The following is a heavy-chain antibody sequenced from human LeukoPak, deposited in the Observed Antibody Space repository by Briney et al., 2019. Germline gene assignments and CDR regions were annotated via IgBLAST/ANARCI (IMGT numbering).Heavy chain of an antibody. Sequence: GGSLRLSCAASGFAVSSNYMSWVRQAPGKGRQWVSVIYSGGTIYYADSVKGRFTISRDNSKNTLYLQMNSLRAEDTAVYYCARGRELRGTYYPFDYWGQGTRVTVSS. D-gene: IGHD1-26*01. CDR1: GFAVSSNY. V-gene: IGHV3-53*05. CDR2: IYSGGTI. J-gene: IGHJ4*02. CDR3: ARGRELRGTYYPFDY.